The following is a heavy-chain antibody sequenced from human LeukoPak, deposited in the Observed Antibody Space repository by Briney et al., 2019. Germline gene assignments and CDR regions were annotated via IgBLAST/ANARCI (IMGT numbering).Heavy chain of an antibody. CDR2: ISGSGGST. CDR3: AKKLAVAGTVYFDY. Sequence: PGGSLRLSCAASGFTFSSYAMSWVRQAPGKGLEWVPAISGSGGSTYYADSVKGRFTISRDNSKNTLYLQMNSLRAEDTAVYYCAKKLAVAGTVYFDYWGQGTLVTVSS. V-gene: IGHV3-23*01. J-gene: IGHJ4*02. D-gene: IGHD6-19*01. CDR1: GFTFSSYA.